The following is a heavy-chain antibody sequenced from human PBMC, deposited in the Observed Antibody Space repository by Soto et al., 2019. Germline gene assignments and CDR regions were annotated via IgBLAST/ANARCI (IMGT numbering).Heavy chain of an antibody. D-gene: IGHD4-17*01. CDR3: ARDFATTVTTCDY. CDR1: GGSISSNSY. V-gene: IGHV4-39*07. CDR2: VYYSGTT. J-gene: IGHJ4*02. Sequence: PSETLSLTCTVSGGSISSNSYWAWIRQPPGKGLEYIGYVYYSGTTYYNPSLKSRVTISVDTSKNQFSLKLSSVTAADTAVYYCARDFATTVTTCDYWGQGTLVTVSS.